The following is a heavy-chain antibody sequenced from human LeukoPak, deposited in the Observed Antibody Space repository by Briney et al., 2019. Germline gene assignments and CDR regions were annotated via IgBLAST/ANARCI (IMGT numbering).Heavy chain of an antibody. J-gene: IGHJ4*02. CDR3: ARDQYDYVWGSYRYTFDY. D-gene: IGHD3-16*02. CDR2: IWYDGSNK. V-gene: IGHV3-33*01. Sequence: PGGSLRLSCAASGFTFSSYGMHWVRQAPGKGLEWVAVIWYDGSNKYYADSVKGRFTISRDNSKNTLYLQMNSLRAGDTAVCYCARDQYDYVWGSYRYTFDYWGQGTLVTVSS. CDR1: GFTFSSYG.